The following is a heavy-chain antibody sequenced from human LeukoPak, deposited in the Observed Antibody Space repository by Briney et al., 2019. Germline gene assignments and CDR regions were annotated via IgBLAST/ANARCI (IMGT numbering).Heavy chain of an antibody. CDR1: GFTFSIYT. Sequence: KPGGSLRLSCAASGFTFSIYTMNLVRQAPGMGLEWVSSISDSSYYIYYADSVRGRFTVSRDNAKNSLYLQMNGLRAEDTAVYYCARRKDVVVVPGTMGYYLDVWGKGTTVTVSS. D-gene: IGHD2-2*01. V-gene: IGHV3-21*01. CDR2: ISDSSYYI. J-gene: IGHJ6*03. CDR3: ARRKDVVVVPGTMGYYLDV.